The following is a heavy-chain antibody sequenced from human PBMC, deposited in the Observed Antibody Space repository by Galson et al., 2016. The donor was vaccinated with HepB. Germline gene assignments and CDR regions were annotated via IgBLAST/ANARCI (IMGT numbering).Heavy chain of an antibody. CDR1: GYSFTSYY. CDR2: INPSAGNI. J-gene: IGHJ3*01. Sequence: SVKASCKASGYSFTSYYMHWVRQAPGQGPEWMGVINPSAGNIIYAQKFQGRITMTRDTSTSTLYMELSSLTSEDTAAYYCARGIILISASYDAFHLWGQGTMVTVSS. CDR3: ARGIILISASYDAFHL. D-gene: IGHD6-6*01. V-gene: IGHV1-46*01.